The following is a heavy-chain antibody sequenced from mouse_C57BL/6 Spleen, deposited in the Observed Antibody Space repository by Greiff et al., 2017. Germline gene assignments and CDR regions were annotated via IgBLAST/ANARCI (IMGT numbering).Heavy chain of an antibody. CDR3: ATGTPLAY. D-gene: IGHD4-1*01. V-gene: IGHV1-4*01. Sequence: VQLQQSGAELARPGASVKMSCKASGYTFTSYTMHWVKQRPGQGLEWIGYINPSSGYTKYNQKFKDKATLTADKSSSTAYMQLSSLTSEDSAVYYCATGTPLAYWGQGTLVTVSA. CDR2: INPSSGYT. CDR1: GYTFTSYT. J-gene: IGHJ3*01.